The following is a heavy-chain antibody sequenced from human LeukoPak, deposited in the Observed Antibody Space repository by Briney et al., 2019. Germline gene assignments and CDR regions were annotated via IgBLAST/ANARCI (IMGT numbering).Heavy chain of an antibody. V-gene: IGHV3-23*01. CDR2: IGGSGGST. CDR3: AEETDVFDGHIYY. Sequence: PGGSLRLSCAASGFTFSSYAMSWVRQAPGKGLEWVSAIGGSGGSTYYADSVKGRFTISRDNSKNTLYLQINSLRAEDTAVYYCAEETDVFDGHIYYWGQGTLVTVSS. CDR1: GFTFSSYA. J-gene: IGHJ4*02. D-gene: IGHD3-9*01.